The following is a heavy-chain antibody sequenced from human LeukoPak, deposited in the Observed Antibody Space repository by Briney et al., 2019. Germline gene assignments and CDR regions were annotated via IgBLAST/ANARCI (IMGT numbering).Heavy chain of an antibody. CDR3: ARIDYYDSSGYYTIFDY. D-gene: IGHD3-22*01. CDR1: GGSISSYF. Sequence: PSETLSLTCTVSGGSISSYFWTWIRQPPGKGLEWIGYIYYSGSTNYNPSLKSRVTISIDTSKNQFSLKLSSVTAADTAVYYCARIDYYDSSGYYTIFDYWGQGILVTVSS. CDR2: IYYSGST. V-gene: IGHV4-59*01. J-gene: IGHJ4*02.